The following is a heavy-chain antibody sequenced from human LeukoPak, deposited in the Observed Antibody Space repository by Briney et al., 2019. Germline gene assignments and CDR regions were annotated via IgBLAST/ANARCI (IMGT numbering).Heavy chain of an antibody. Sequence: ASETLSLTCTVSGGSISSSTYYWGCIRQPPGKGLEWIGGIYYSGSTNYNPSLKSRVTISVDTSKNQFSLKLSSVTAADTAVYFCARGPYSYDSSGAFDIWGQGTMVTVSS. CDR1: GGSISSSTYY. CDR3: ARGPYSYDSSGAFDI. J-gene: IGHJ3*02. CDR2: IYYSGST. V-gene: IGHV4-39*07. D-gene: IGHD3-22*01.